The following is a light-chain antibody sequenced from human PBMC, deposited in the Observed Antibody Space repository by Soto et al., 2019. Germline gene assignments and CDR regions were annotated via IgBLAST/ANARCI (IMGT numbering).Light chain of an antibody. CDR3: SSYTSSTTWV. Sequence: QSALTQPASVFGSPVQSITISCNGTSSDVGGYNYVSWYQQHPGKAPKLMIYEVSNRPSGVSNRFSGSKSGNTASLTISGLQAEDEADYYCSSYTSSTTWVFGGGTKLTVL. J-gene: IGLJ3*02. V-gene: IGLV2-14*01. CDR2: EVS. CDR1: SSDVGGYNY.